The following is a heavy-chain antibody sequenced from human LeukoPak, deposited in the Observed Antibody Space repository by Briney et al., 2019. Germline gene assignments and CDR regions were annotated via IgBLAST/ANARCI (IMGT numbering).Heavy chain of an antibody. CDR2: IYYAGRT. CDR1: GDSINGFY. Sequence: SETLSLTCTVSGDSINGFYWSWIRQPPGKGLEWVASIYYAGRTTYNPSLKSRVTISVDTSKNQFSLKLTSLTAADTAVYYCARQGRFSYFGMDVWGQGTTVTVSS. D-gene: IGHD3-3*01. V-gene: IGHV4-59*08. CDR3: ARQGRFSYFGMDV. J-gene: IGHJ6*02.